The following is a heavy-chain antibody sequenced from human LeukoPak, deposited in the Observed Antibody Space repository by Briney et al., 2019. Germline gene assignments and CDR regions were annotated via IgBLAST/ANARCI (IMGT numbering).Heavy chain of an antibody. CDR2: IWYDGTTK. D-gene: IGHD3-10*01. CDR3: STEDVSGSFDY. CDR1: GFTFSSYG. V-gene: IGHV3-33*01. J-gene: IGHJ4*02. Sequence: PGGSLRLSCAASGFTFSSYGMHWVRQAPGQGLEWVAVIWYDGTTKYYADSVKGRFTISRDNSKNTLYLQMNSLSAEDTAVYFCSTEDVSGSFDYWGQGTPVTVSS.